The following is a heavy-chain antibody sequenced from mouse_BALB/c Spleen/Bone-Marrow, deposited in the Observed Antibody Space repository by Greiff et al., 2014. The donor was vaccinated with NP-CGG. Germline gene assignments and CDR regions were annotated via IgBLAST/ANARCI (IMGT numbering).Heavy chain of an antibody. V-gene: IGHV1S81*02. CDR1: GYTFTSYY. D-gene: IGHD1-1*01. Sequence: QVQLQQSGAELVKPGASVKLSCKASGYTFTSYYMYWVRQRPGQGLEWIGEINPINGGTNFSEKFKSRATLTVDKSSSTAFMQLSTLTSEDSAVYYCTRSNYGYWYFDVWGAGTPVTVSS. CDR2: INPINGGT. J-gene: IGHJ1*01. CDR3: TRSNYGYWYFDV.